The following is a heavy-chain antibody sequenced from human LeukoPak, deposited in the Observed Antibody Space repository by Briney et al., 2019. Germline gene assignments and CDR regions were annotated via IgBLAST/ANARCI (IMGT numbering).Heavy chain of an antibody. CDR3: ASTLHVVVPAAIGYFDY. J-gene: IGHJ4*02. V-gene: IGHV3-21*01. CDR1: GFTFSSYS. CDR2: ISSSSSYI. D-gene: IGHD2-2*02. Sequence: PGESLRLSCAASGFTFSSYSMNWVRQAPGKGLEWVSSISSSSSYIYYADSVKGRFTISRDNAKNSLYLQMNSLRAEDTAVYYCASTLHVVVPAAIGYFDYWGQGTLVTVSS.